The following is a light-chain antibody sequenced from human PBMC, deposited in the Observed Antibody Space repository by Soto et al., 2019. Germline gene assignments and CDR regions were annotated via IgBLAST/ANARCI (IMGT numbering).Light chain of an antibody. Sequence: DIHLTQSPSSLSASVGDRVTITCRASQAMTTNLAWYQQKPGNPPKLLIYEESTLHSGVPSRFSGRKVGTQFSRTIDRLQPEDFATYYCQQVKSYPRTFGGGTKVEIK. CDR3: QQVKSYPRT. CDR2: EES. J-gene: IGKJ4*01. V-gene: IGKV1-9*01. CDR1: QAMTTN.